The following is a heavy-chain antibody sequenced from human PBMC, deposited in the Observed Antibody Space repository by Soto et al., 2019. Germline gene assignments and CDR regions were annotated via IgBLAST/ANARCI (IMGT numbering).Heavy chain of an antibody. CDR1: GFTFSDYY. CDR2: ISSSSSYT. D-gene: IGHD2-15*01. J-gene: IGHJ5*02. V-gene: IGHV3-11*06. CDR3: AIDATPRAVAATSAQNWFDP. Sequence: GGSLRLSCAASGFTFSDYYMSWIRQAPGKGLEWVSYISSSSSYTNYAESVKGRFTISRDNAKNSLYLQMNSLRAEDTAVYYCAIDATPRAVAATSAQNWFDPWRQGTLVTVSS.